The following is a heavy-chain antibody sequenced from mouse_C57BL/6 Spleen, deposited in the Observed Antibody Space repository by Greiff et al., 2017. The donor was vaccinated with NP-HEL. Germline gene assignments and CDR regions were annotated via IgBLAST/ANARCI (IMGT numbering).Heavy chain of an antibody. Sequence: QVQLKESGPGLVVPSQSLSITCTVSGFSLTSYGVHWVRQPPGKGLEWLVVIWSDGSTTYNSAHKSRLSISKDNSKSQVFLKMNSLQTDDTAMYYCARHVIYDGYYDAMDYWGQGTSVTVSS. V-gene: IGHV2-6-1*01. CDR1: GFSLTSYG. CDR3: ARHVIYDGYYDAMDY. D-gene: IGHD2-3*01. J-gene: IGHJ4*01. CDR2: IWSDGST.